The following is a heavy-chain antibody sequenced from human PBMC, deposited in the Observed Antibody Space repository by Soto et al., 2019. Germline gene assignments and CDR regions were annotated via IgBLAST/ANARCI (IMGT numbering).Heavy chain of an antibody. D-gene: IGHD6-13*01. Sequence: QVQLVQSGAEVKRPGASVQVSCKASGFTFTGYYMHWVRQAPGQGLEWIGWINPNTGVANYAQKFRDWVTITRDTSITTGYLELSGLKSDDTAVYFCAKDDAGHPDFWGQGTLLTVSS. J-gene: IGHJ4*02. CDR3: AKDDAGHPDF. CDR2: INPNTGVA. CDR1: GFTFTGYY. V-gene: IGHV1-2*04.